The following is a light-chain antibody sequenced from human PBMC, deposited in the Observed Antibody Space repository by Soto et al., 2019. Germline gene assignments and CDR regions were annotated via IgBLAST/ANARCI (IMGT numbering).Light chain of an antibody. CDR2: GAS. CDR1: HSVSSSY. CDR3: QQFDPSPPST. Sequence: EIVLTQSPGTLSLSPGERATLSCRASHSVSSSYLAWYQQKPDQAPRLLIYGASSRATGIPDRFSGSGSGTDFTLTISRLEPEDFAVYYCQQFDPSPPSTFGQGTRLEIK. J-gene: IGKJ5*01. V-gene: IGKV3-20*01.